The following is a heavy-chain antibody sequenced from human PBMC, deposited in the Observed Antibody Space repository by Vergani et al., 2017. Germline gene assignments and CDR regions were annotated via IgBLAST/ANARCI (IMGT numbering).Heavy chain of an antibody. CDR3: AKAGSGGSYSQTYFHY. J-gene: IGHJ4*02. CDR1: GFAFDDYA. V-gene: IGHV3-9*01. Sequence: EVQLLESGGGLVQPGGSLRLSCAASGFAFDDYAIHWVRQTPGKGLEWVSGISWNSGSTEYADSVKGRVTISRDIAKNYLYLEMKRLRAEDTACYYCAKAGSGGSYSQTYFHYWGQGTLVTVSS. D-gene: IGHD3-10*01. CDR2: ISWNSGST.